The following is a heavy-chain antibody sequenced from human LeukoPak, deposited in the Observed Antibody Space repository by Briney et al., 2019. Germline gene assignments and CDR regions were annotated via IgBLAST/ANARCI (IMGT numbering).Heavy chain of an antibody. D-gene: IGHD3-16*01. CDR3: ARDHLYYEISGPRFDN. CDR1: GFTFSSYE. CDR2: ISSSGSTI. J-gene: IGHJ4*02. V-gene: IGHV3-48*03. Sequence: QPGGSLRLSCAASGFTFSSYEVNWVRQAPGKGLEWVSYISSSGSTIYYADSVKGRFTISRDNAKNSLYLQMNSLRAEDTAVYYCARDHLYYEISGPRFDNWGQGTRVTVSS.